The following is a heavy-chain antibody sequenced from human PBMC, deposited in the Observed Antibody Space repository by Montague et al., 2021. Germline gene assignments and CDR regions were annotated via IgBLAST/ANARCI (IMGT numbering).Heavy chain of an antibody. CDR2: INQDGFEK. V-gene: IGHV3-7*01. CDR1: GFAFSSYW. CDR3: AKGGTTAMTPSSA. D-gene: IGHD4-17*01. Sequence: SLRLSCAASGFAFSSYWMTWVRQAPGKGLEWVANINQDGFEKYYVDSVRGRFTISRDNDKDSLYLQMNSLGVEDTALYYCAKGGTTAMTPSSAWGHGTLVTVSS. J-gene: IGHJ5*01.